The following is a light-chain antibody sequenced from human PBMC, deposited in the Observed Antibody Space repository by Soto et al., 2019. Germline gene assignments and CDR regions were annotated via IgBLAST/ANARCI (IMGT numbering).Light chain of an antibody. V-gene: IGLV2-14*01. Sequence: QSVLTQPASLSVSPGQSITIPCTGTSGDVGAYNYVSWFQPHPGKAPTLIISEVSNRPSGVSNRFSGSKSDNAASLTISGLQAVDEADYFCFSFTTDWTHVFGTGTKV. CDR1: SGDVGAYNY. CDR3: FSFTTDWTHV. CDR2: EVS. J-gene: IGLJ1*01.